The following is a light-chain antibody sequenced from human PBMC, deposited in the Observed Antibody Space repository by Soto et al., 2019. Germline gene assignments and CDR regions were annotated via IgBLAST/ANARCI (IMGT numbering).Light chain of an antibody. V-gene: IGLV2-23*01. CDR2: EGN. CDR3: CSYAGSSTYV. J-gene: IGLJ1*01. Sequence: QSVLTQPASVSGSPGQSITISCTGTSSDVGSYNLVSWYQQHPGKAPKLMICEGNKRPSGVSNRFSGSKSGNTASLTISGLQAEDEADYYCCSYAGSSTYVFGTGTKVTVL. CDR1: SSDVGSYNL.